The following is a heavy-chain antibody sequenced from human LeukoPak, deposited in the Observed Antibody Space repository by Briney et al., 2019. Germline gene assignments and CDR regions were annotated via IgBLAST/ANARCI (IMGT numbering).Heavy chain of an antibody. Sequence: GASVKVSCKASGYTFTSYDINWVRQATGQGLEWMGWMNPNSGNTGYAQKFQGRVTITRNTSISTAYMELSSLRSEDTAVYYCARGPYGSGSYDFDYWGQGTLVTVSP. CDR3: ARGPYGSGSYDFDY. CDR1: GYTFTSYD. V-gene: IGHV1-8*03. CDR2: MNPNSGNT. J-gene: IGHJ4*02. D-gene: IGHD3-10*01.